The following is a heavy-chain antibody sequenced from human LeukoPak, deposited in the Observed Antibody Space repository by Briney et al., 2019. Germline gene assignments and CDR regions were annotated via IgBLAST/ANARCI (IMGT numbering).Heavy chain of an antibody. Sequence: PGGSLRLSCAASGFTFSSYSMSWVRQAPGKGLEWVSYISSSSSTIYYADPVKGRFTISRDNAKNSLYLQMNSLRAEDTAVYYCASAGYYYDSSAYYPDYWGQGTLVTVSS. J-gene: IGHJ4*02. CDR1: GFTFSSYS. CDR2: ISSSSSTI. D-gene: IGHD3-22*01. V-gene: IGHV3-48*01. CDR3: ASAGYYYDSSAYYPDY.